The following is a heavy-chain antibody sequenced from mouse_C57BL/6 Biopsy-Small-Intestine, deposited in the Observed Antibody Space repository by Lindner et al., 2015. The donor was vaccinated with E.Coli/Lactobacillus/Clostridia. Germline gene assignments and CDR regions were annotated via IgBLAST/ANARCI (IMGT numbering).Heavy chain of an antibody. D-gene: IGHD2-5*01. V-gene: IGHV1-9*01. CDR3: ARGYSNYRYFDV. CDR1: GYTFTGYW. Sequence: VQLQESGAELMKPGASVKLSCKATGYTFTGYWMEWLKQRPGYGLEWIGENLPGGSNTNYNEKFKAKATFTADPSSNTAYMQLSSLTTEDSAIYYCARGYSNYRYFDVWGTGTTVTVSS. J-gene: IGHJ1*03. CDR2: NLPGGSNT.